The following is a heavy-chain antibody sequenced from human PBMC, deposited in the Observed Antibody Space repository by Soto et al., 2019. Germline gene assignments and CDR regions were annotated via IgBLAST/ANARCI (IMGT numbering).Heavy chain of an antibody. J-gene: IGHJ4*02. V-gene: IGHV3-23*01. CDR3: AKGPIVGAGSEPPLDY. CDR2: ISGSGDTA. CDR1: GFTFSNYA. Sequence: GGSLRLSCAASGFTFSNYAMSWVRQAPGRGLEWVSAISGSGDTAYYADSVKGRFTISRDTTKNTLYFQMSGLRVDDTAVYYCAKGPIVGAGSEPPLDYWGQGTLVTVSS. D-gene: IGHD1-26*01.